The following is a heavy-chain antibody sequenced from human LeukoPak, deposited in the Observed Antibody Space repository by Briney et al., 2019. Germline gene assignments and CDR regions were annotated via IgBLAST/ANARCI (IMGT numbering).Heavy chain of an antibody. V-gene: IGHV3-23*01. CDR2: ISGSGGST. D-gene: IGHD3-22*01. Sequence: HPGGSLRLSCAASGFTFSSYAMSWVRQAPGKGLEWVSAISGSGGSTYYADSVKGRFTISRDNSKNTLYLQMNSLRAEDTAVYYCAKSPPGGYYDSSGHDYWGQGTLVTVSS. CDR1: GFTFSSYA. J-gene: IGHJ4*02. CDR3: AKSPPGGYYDSSGHDY.